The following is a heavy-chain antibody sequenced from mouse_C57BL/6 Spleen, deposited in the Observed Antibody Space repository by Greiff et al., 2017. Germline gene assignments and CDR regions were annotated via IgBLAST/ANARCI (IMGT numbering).Heavy chain of an antibody. J-gene: IGHJ1*03. CDR2: INPNNGGT. V-gene: IGHV1-22*01. Sequence: VQLKESGPELVKPGASVKMSCKASGYTFTDYNMHWVKQSHGKSLEWIGYINPNNGGTSYNQKFKGKATLTVNKSSSTAYMELRSLTSEDSAVYYCARKEDGSSYNWYFDVWGTGTTVTVSS. CDR1: GYTFTDYN. D-gene: IGHD1-1*01. CDR3: ARKEDGSSYNWYFDV.